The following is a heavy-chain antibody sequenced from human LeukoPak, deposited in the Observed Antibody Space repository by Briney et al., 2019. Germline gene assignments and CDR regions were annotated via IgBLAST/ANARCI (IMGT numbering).Heavy chain of an antibody. D-gene: IGHD6-19*01. Sequence: ASVKVSCKTSGYTFSSHGISWVRQAPGQGLEWVGWISTAKGNTKYAQKIEGRVTMTTDTSTTTLYMELKSLTSNDTAVYFCATDSQWPEKFQHWGQGTLVTVSS. CDR1: GYTFSSHG. V-gene: IGHV1-18*01. J-gene: IGHJ1*01. CDR2: ISTAKGNT. CDR3: ATDSQWPEKFQH.